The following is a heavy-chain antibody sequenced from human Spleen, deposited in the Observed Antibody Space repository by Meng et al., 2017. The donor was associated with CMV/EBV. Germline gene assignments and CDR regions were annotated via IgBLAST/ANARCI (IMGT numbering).Heavy chain of an antibody. CDR3: ASEDV. CDR2: IYSGGST. CDR1: GFTFSTYA. V-gene: IGHV3-66*02. Sequence: GESLKISCAASGFTFSTYAMNWVRQAPGKGLEWVSVIYSGGSTYYADSVKGRFTISRDNSKNTLYLQMNSLTADDTAVYYCASEDVWGQGTTVTVSS. J-gene: IGHJ6*02.